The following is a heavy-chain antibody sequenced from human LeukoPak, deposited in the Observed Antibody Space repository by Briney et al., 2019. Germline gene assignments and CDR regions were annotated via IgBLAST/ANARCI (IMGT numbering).Heavy chain of an antibody. CDR3: ASGDTYCSSTSCYNGWFDP. J-gene: IGHJ5*02. V-gene: IGHV1-69*05. D-gene: IGHD2-2*02. CDR1: GGTFSSYA. Sequence: SVKVSCKASGGTFSSYAISWVRQAPGQGLEWMGGIIPIFGTANYAQKFQGRVTSTMDESTSIAYMELSSLRSEDTAVYYCASGDTYCSSTSCYNGWFDPWGQGTLVAVSS. CDR2: IIPIFGTA.